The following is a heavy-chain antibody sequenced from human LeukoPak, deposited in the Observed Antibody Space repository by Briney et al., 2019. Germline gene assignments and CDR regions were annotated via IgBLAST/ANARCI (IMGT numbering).Heavy chain of an antibody. CDR1: GFTFSSYA. CDR3: AKDYDSSGSTYAFDI. D-gene: IGHD3-22*01. V-gene: IGHV3-7*03. CDR2: IKQDGSEK. Sequence: GGSLRLSCAASGFTFSSYAMSWVRQAPGKGLEWVANIKQDGSEKYYVDSVKGRFTISRDNAKNSLYLQMNSLRAEDTALYYCAKDYDSSGSTYAFDIWGQGTMVTVSS. J-gene: IGHJ3*02.